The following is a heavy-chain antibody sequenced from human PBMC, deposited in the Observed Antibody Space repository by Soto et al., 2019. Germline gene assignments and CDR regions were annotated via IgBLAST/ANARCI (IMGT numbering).Heavy chain of an antibody. D-gene: IGHD5-12*01. Sequence: SETLSLTCTFSDFSISSGGYYLSWIRQHPGKGLEWIGYIYYSGSTYYNPSLKSRVTISVDTSKNQFSLKLSSVTAADTAVYYCARGGHSGSYYYYYMDVWGKGTTVTVSS. CDR1: DFSISSGGYY. CDR2: IYYSGST. V-gene: IGHV4-31*03. CDR3: ARGGHSGSYYYYYMDV. J-gene: IGHJ6*03.